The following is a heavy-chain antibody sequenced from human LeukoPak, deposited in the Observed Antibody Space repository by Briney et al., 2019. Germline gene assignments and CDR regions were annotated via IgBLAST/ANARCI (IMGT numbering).Heavy chain of an antibody. D-gene: IGHD3-9*01. J-gene: IGHJ4*02. CDR2: TIPILGIA. CDR3: AGADYDILTGYPYYFDY. V-gene: IGHV1-69*02. CDR1: GGTFSSYT. Sequence: SVKVSCKASGGTFSSYTISWVRQAPGQGLEWMGRTIPILGIANYTQKFQGRVTITADKSTSTAYMELSSLRSEDTAVYYCAGADYDILTGYPYYFDYWGQGTLVTVSS.